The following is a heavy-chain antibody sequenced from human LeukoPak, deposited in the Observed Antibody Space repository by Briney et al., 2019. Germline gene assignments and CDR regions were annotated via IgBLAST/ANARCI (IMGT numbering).Heavy chain of an antibody. CDR1: GFTFSSYG. CDR3: ARDLYYDSRAYYFDY. V-gene: IGHV3-30*02. Sequence: PGGSLRLSCAASGFTFSSYGMHWVRQAPGKGLEWVAFIRYDGSNKYYADSVKGRFTISRDNSKNTLYLQMNSLRAEDTAVYYCARDLYYDSRAYYFDYWGQGILVTVSS. D-gene: IGHD3-22*01. CDR2: IRYDGSNK. J-gene: IGHJ4*02.